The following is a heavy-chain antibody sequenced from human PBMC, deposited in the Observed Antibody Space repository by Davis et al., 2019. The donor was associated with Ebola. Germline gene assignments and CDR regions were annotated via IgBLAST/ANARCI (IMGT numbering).Heavy chain of an antibody. V-gene: IGHV4-38-2*02. CDR3: AGNLIPDYFDY. Sequence: PSETLSLTCTVSGYSISSGYYWGWIRQPPGKGLEWIGSIYHSGSTYYNPSLRSRVTISVDTSKNQFSLKLSSVTAADTAVYYCAGNLIPDYFDYWGQGTLVTVSS. CDR1: GYSISSGYY. CDR2: IYHSGST. D-gene: IGHD2-21*01. J-gene: IGHJ4*02.